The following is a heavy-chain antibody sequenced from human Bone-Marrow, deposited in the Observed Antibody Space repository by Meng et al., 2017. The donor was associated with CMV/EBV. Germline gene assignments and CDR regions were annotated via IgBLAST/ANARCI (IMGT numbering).Heavy chain of an antibody. CDR1: GGALMNAYW. V-gene: IGHV4-4*02. CDR2: ILHSGLT. Sequence: SLTCTFSGGALMNAYWWSWVRQSQGKGLEWIGEILHSGLTNYNPALKSRVTVSVDKSKTQFSLRLVSVTAADTAVYYCGRNGDYSIEHWGQGTLVTVSS. CDR3: GRNGDYSIEH. D-gene: IGHD4-17*01. J-gene: IGHJ1*01.